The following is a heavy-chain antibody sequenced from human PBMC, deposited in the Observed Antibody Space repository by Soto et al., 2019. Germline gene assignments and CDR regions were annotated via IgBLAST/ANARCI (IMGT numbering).Heavy chain of an antibody. J-gene: IGHJ6*02. V-gene: IGHV3-30-3*01. CDR3: ARDGVRSSMDA. Sequence: GGSLRLSCAASGFTFSSYAMHWVRQAPGKGLEWVAVISYDGSNKYYADSVKGRFTISRDNSKNTLYLQMNSLRAEDTAVYYCARDGVRSSMDAWGQGTTVTVSS. CDR1: GFTFSSYA. D-gene: IGHD3-3*01. CDR2: ISYDGSNK.